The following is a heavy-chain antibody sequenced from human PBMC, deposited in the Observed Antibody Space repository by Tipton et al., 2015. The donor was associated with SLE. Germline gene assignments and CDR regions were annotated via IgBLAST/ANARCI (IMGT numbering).Heavy chain of an antibody. CDR2: IYYSGST. Sequence: TLSLTCTVSGGSISSGDYYWSWIRQPPGKGLEWIGYIYYSGSTYYNPSLKSRVTISVDTSKNQFSLKLSSMTAADTAVYYCARGSGGRALDYWGQGTLVTVSS. D-gene: IGHD2-15*01. CDR3: ARGSGGRALDY. V-gene: IGHV4-30-4*01. CDR1: GGSISSGDYY. J-gene: IGHJ4*02.